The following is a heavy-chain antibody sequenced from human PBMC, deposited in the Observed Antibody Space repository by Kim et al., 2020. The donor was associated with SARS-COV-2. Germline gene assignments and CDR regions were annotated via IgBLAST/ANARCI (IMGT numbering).Heavy chain of an antibody. D-gene: IGHD7-27*01. J-gene: IGHJ6*02. CDR1: GFTFDIYA. Sequence: GGSLRLSCAASGFTFDIYAMGWVRQAPGKGLEWVSAISWNGGSTGYADSVKGRFTISRDNAKNTLYLQMNTLRAEDTAVYYCTKDPLWGRQDGSSSAMDIWGQGTTVTVSS. CDR3: TKDPLWGRQDGSSSAMDI. CDR2: ISWNGGST. V-gene: IGHV3-23*01.